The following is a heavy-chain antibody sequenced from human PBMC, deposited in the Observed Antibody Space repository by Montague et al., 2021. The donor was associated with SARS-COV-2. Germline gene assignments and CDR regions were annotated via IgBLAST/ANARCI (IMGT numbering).Heavy chain of an antibody. CDR3: ASSVSTLANWFDF. Sequence: SLRLSCAASGFTFTNYAMHWVRHAPGKGLERIAVISAVGGKTYYSDSVKGRFTISRDTSKNTLFLQMNGLRAEDTAVYYCASSVSTLANWFDFWGQGALVTVSS. D-gene: IGHD5/OR15-5a*01. V-gene: IGHV3-30*04. CDR1: GFTFTNYA. J-gene: IGHJ4*02. CDR2: ISAVGGKT.